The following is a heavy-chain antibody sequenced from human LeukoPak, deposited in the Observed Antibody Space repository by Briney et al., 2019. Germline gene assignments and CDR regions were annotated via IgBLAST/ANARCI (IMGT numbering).Heavy chain of an antibody. CDR2: INHSGST. V-gene: IGHV4-34*01. J-gene: IGHJ4*02. CDR1: GGSVSGYY. CDR3: ARERGGYYGSGSYYNVFDY. D-gene: IGHD3-10*01. Sequence: SETRSLTCAVEGGSVSGYYWSWVRQPPGKGLEWIGEINHSGSTNYNPSLRSRVTISVDTSKNQFSLKLSSVTAADTAVYYCARERGGYYGSGSYYNVFDYWSQGTLVTVSS.